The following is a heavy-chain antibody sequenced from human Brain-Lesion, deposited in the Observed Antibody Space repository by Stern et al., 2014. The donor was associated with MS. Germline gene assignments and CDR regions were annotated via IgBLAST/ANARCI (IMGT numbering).Heavy chain of an antibody. J-gene: IGHJ5*02. V-gene: IGHV4-39*01. CDR2: IYFSGNT. Sequence: VQLVESGPGLVKPSETLSLTCTVAGGSVSSTSYALAWIRQPPGKGLEWIGTIYFSGNTHYVPSPKRRPTISQATSKNLFPRRVGSLTAADTAVYYCAGEEDIRYCSGGSCTGNWFDPWGQGTLVTVSS. D-gene: IGHD2-15*01. CDR1: GGSVSSTSYA. CDR3: AGEEDIRYCSGGSCTGNWFDP.